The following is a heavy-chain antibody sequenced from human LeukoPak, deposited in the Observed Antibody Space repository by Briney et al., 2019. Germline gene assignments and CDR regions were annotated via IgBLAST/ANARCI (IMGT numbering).Heavy chain of an antibody. D-gene: IGHD3-22*01. CDR1: GGTFNTYP. V-gene: IGHV1-69*13. CDR3: ARGEPLRQNYYDGSSWDCQY. CDR2: IIPVFGTA. Sequence: RASVKVSCKASGGTFNTYPISWVRQAPGQGLEWMGGIIPVFGTANYPQKFHGRITITADESTNTAYMELSSLRSDDTAVYYCARGEPLRQNYYDGSSWDCQYWCQGTLVTVSS. J-gene: IGHJ1*01.